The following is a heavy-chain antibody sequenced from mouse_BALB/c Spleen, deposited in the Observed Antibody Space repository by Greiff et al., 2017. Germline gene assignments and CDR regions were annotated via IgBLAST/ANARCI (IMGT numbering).Heavy chain of an antibody. J-gene: IGHJ2*01. CDR2: IYPGNSDT. V-gene: IGHV1-5*01. CDR3: TRYRYYGSSPYYFDY. Sequence: VQLQQSGTVLARPGASVKMSCKASGYTFTSYWMHWVKQRPGQGLEWIGAIYPGNSDTSYNQKFKGMAKLTAVTSTSTAYMELSSLTNEDSAVYYCTRYRYYGSSPYYFDYWGQGTTLTVSS. D-gene: IGHD1-1*01. CDR1: GYTFTSYW.